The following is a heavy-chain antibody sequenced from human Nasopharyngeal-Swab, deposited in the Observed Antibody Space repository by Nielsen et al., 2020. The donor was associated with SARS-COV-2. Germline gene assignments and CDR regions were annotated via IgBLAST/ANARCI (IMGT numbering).Heavy chain of an antibody. D-gene: IGHD2-15*01. CDR3: ARMGGGTNFDV. Sequence: GESLKISCAASRFTFSDYYMSWVRQAPGKGLEWVSYISSGSGSFTNSADSVKGRFTISRGNAKTSLYLQMNNLRVDDTAVYFCARMGGGTNFDVWGQGTLVTVSS. CDR1: RFTFSDYY. CDR2: ISSGSGSFT. J-gene: IGHJ4*02. V-gene: IGHV3-11*03.